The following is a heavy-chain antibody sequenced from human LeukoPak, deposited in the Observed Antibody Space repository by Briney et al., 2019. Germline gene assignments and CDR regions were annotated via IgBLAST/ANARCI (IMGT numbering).Heavy chain of an antibody. D-gene: IGHD5-18*01. CDR2: INHSGST. V-gene: IGHV4-34*01. J-gene: IGHJ4*02. Sequence: SETLSLTCAVYGGSFSGYYWSWIRQPPGKGLEWIGEINHSGSTNYNPSLKSRVTISVDKSKNQFSLKVNSVTAADTAVYYCARDPGSYGLLYFDYWGQGTLVTVSS. CDR3: ARDPGSYGLLYFDY. CDR1: GGSFSGYY.